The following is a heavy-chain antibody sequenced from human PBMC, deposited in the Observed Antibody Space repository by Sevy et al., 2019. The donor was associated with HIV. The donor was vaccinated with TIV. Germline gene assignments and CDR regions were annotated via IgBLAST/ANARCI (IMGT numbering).Heavy chain of an antibody. CDR1: GGSFSGYY. CDR2: INHSGST. V-gene: IGHV4-34*01. CDR3: ARRRGVAAGDAFDI. Sequence: GSLRLSCAVYGGSFSGYYWSWIRQPPGKGLEWIGEINHSGSTNYNPSLKSRVTISVDTSKNQFSLKLSSVTAADTAVYYCARRRGVAAGDAFDIWGQGTMVTVSS. J-gene: IGHJ3*02. D-gene: IGHD6-13*01.